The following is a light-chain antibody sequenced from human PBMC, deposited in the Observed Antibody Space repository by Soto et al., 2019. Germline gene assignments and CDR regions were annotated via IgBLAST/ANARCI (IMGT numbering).Light chain of an antibody. CDR3: LQYYNWPRT. J-gene: IGKJ1*01. CDR2: GTS. Sequence: EILMTQSPATLSVSPGGRATVSCRASHSVGSLLAWYQQKPGQAPRLLIYGTSTRATGVPARFTGSGSGTEFTLTISSLQSEDFAVYYCLQYYNWPRTFGQGTKVDIK. CDR1: HSVGSL. V-gene: IGKV3-15*01.